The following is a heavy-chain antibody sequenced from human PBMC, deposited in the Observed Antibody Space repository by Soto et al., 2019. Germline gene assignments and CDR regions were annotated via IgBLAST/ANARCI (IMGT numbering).Heavy chain of an antibody. V-gene: IGHV1-18*01. CDR2: ISAYDGKI. D-gene: IGHD3-3*01. Sequence: ASVKVSCKTSGYTFNTYGINWVRQAPGQGLELMGWISAYDGKITYAEKFQGRVTLTTDTSTSTAYMELRSLRSDDTAIYYCARDPHEFWTSYWFDPWGQGPPVTVSS. CDR3: ARDPHEFWTSYWFDP. CDR1: GYTFNTYG. J-gene: IGHJ5*02.